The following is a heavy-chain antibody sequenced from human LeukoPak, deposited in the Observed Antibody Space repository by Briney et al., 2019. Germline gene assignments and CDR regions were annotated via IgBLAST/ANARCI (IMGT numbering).Heavy chain of an antibody. CDR1: GFTFSSYA. Sequence: AGGSLRLSRAASGFTFSSYAMSWVRQAPGKGLEWVSAISGSGGSTYYADSVKGRFTISRDNSKNTLYLQMNSLRAEDTAVYYCARTYGDYVYILGYWGQGTLVTVSS. J-gene: IGHJ4*02. D-gene: IGHD4-17*01. V-gene: IGHV3-23*01. CDR2: ISGSGGST. CDR3: ARTYGDYVYILGY.